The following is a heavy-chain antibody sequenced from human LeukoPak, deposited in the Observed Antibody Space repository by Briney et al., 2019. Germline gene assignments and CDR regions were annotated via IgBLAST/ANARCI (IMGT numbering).Heavy chain of an antibody. Sequence: GGSLRLSCAASGFTFSSYWMGWVRQAPGKGLEWVANINQDGSEKYYVDSVRGRFTISRDNAKNSLYLQMNSLRAEDTAVYYCARDTDVWGSYRYYYFDYWGQGTLVTVSS. CDR2: INQDGSEK. J-gene: IGHJ4*02. D-gene: IGHD3-16*02. V-gene: IGHV3-7*01. CDR1: GFTFSSYW. CDR3: ARDTDVWGSYRYYYFDY.